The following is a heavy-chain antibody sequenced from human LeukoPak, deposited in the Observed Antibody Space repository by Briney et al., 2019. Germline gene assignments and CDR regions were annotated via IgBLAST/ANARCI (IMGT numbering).Heavy chain of an antibody. J-gene: IGHJ4*02. D-gene: IGHD3-3*01. CDR1: GGSISSSTYY. CDR3: ARHRSGSFDS. Sequence: SETLSLTCTVFGGSISSSTYYWGWIRQPPGKGLEWIGSIYYSGSTYYNPSLKSRVTISVDTSKNQLSLRLSSVTAADTAVYYCARHRSGSFDSWGQGTLVTVSS. V-gene: IGHV4-39*01. CDR2: IYYSGST.